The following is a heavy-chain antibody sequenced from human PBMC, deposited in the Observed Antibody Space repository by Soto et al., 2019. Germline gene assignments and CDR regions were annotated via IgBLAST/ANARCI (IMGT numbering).Heavy chain of an antibody. CDR2: ISYDGSNK. CDR1: GFTFSSYA. D-gene: IGHD3-22*01. V-gene: IGHV3-30-3*01. Sequence: LRHSCAASGFTFSSYAMHWVRQAPGKGLEWVAVISYDGSNKYYADSVKGRFTISRDNSKNTLYLQMNSLRAEDTAVYYCARGTNYYDSSGYYSTKLYFDYWGQGTLVTVSS. J-gene: IGHJ4*02. CDR3: ARGTNYYDSSGYYSTKLYFDY.